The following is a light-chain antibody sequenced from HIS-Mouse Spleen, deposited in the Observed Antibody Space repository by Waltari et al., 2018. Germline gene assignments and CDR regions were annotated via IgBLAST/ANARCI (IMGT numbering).Light chain of an antibody. V-gene: IGKV3-15*01. CDR1: QSVSSN. CDR3: QQYNNWPPWT. Sequence: EIVMTQSPATLSVSPGERATLSCRASQSVSSNLAWYQQKPGQAPRLLIYGASTMATGIPARFIGSGSGTEFTLTISSLQSEDFAVYYCQQYNNWPPWTFGQGTKVEIK. CDR2: GAS. J-gene: IGKJ1*01.